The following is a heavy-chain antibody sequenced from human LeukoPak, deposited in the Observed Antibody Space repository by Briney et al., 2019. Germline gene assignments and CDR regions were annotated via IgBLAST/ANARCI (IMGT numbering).Heavy chain of an antibody. CDR2: IYPGDSDT. Sequence: PGESLKISCKGSGYSFTSYWIGWVRQVPGKGLEWMGIIYPGDSDTRYSPSFQGQVTISADKSISTAYLQWSSLKASDTAMYYCAVTRWFGEGSYYYGMDVWGQGTTVTVSS. J-gene: IGHJ6*02. V-gene: IGHV5-51*01. CDR1: GYSFTSYW. D-gene: IGHD3-10*01. CDR3: AVTRWFGEGSYYYGMDV.